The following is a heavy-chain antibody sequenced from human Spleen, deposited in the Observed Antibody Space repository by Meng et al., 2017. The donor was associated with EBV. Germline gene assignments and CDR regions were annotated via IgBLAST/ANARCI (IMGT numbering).Heavy chain of an antibody. Sequence: LELQEPGPGLLKPSETLSLTCTVSGDSISSFYYWGWIRQPPGRGLEWIGSVHYTGSTYYSPSLKSRVTVSVDTSKNQFSLRLTSVTAADTAVYYCARGSSSGWYYEYFQHWGQGTLVTVSS. CDR1: GDSISSFYY. D-gene: IGHD6-19*01. CDR2: VHYTGST. J-gene: IGHJ1*01. V-gene: IGHV4-39*01. CDR3: ARGSSSGWYYEYFQH.